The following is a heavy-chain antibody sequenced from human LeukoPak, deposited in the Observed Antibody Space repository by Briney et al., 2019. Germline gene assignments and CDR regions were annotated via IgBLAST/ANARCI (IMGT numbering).Heavy chain of an antibody. D-gene: IGHD4-17*01. CDR3: AKEASDYGDYGAWVLPFDI. Sequence: GGSLRLSCAASGFTFSSYGMHWVRQAPGKGLEWVAVMSYDGSNKYYADSVKGRFTISRDNSKNTLYLQMNSLRAEDTAVYYCAKEASDYGDYGAWVLPFDIWGQGTMVTVSS. CDR1: GFTFSSYG. J-gene: IGHJ3*02. CDR2: MSYDGSNK. V-gene: IGHV3-30*18.